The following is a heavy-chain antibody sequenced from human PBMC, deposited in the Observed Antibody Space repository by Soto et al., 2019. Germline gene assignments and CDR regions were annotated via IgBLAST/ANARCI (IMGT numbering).Heavy chain of an antibody. CDR2: ISGSGGST. V-gene: IGHV3-23*01. J-gene: IGHJ3*02. CDR3: AKGRMVPAFDI. CDR1: GFTFSSYA. D-gene: IGHD6-13*01. Sequence: GESLKISCAASGFTFSSYAMSWVRQAPGKGLEWVSAISGSGGSTYYADSVKGRFTISRDNSKNTLYLQMNSLRAEDTAVYYCAKGRMVPAFDIWGQGTMVTVSS.